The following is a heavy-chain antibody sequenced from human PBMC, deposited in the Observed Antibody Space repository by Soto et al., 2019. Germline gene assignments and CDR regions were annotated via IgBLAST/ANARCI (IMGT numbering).Heavy chain of an antibody. CDR3: AREAAGILNWFDP. CDR1: GGSISSGGYY. CDR2: IYHSGST. V-gene: IGHV4-31*03. Sequence: QVQLQESGPGLVKPSQTLSLTCTVSGGSISSGGYYWSWIRQHPGKGLEWIGYIYHSGSTYYNPSPKRRVTIPVDTSKNHFSLKVSSVPAADTAVYYCAREAAGILNWFDPWGQGTLVTVSS. D-gene: IGHD6-25*01. J-gene: IGHJ5*02.